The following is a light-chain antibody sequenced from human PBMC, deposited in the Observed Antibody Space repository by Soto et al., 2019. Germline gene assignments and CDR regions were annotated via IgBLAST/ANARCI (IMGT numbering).Light chain of an antibody. V-gene: IGKV1-33*01. CDR2: DAS. Sequence: DIQMTQSPSSLSASVGDRVTITCQASQDISNYLNWYQQKPGKAPKLLIYDASNLETGVPPRFSGSGSGTDFPFTISSLQPEDIATYYCQQYDKLPFTFGPGTKVDIK. J-gene: IGKJ3*01. CDR3: QQYDKLPFT. CDR1: QDISNY.